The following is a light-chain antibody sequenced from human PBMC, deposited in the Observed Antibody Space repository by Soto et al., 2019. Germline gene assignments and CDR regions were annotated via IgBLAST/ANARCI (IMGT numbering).Light chain of an antibody. V-gene: IGLV1-44*01. CDR2: NNY. Sequence: QSALTQPPSASGTPGQRVTISCAGSSSNIGRNTVNWYHQLPGAAPKLLIYNNYQRPSGVPDRFSGSKSGNSASLAISGLQSEDESDYYCAAWDDSLNGHVVFGGGTKLTVL. CDR3: AAWDDSLNGHVV. J-gene: IGLJ2*01. CDR1: SSNIGRNT.